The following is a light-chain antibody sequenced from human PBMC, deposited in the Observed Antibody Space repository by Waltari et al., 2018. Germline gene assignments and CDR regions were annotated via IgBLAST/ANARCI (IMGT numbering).Light chain of an antibody. CDR1: QSVGTY. Sequence: EIVFTQSPAILSFSPGESATLSCRASQSVGTYLAWYQQRPGQSPRLLIYDASYRATGIPARFSGSGSETDFTLTISSLQPEDFAVYYCQQRRSWPLTFGGGTRVQI. J-gene: IGKJ4*01. CDR2: DAS. CDR3: QQRRSWPLT. V-gene: IGKV3-11*01.